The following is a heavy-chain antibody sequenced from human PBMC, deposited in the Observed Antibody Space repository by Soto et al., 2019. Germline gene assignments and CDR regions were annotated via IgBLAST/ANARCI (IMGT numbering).Heavy chain of an antibody. D-gene: IGHD6-13*01. CDR2: IYYSGST. V-gene: IGHV4-61*05. CDR3: ARHDTVGYSSSWYRAFDI. CDR1: NGSISNPVCY. J-gene: IGHJ3*02. Sequence: PSETLSLTCTVSNGSISNPVCYWGWMRQPPGKGLEWIGYIYYSGSTNYNPSLKSRVTISVDTSKNQFSLKLSSVTAADTAVYYCARHDTVGYSSSWYRAFDIWGQGTIVTVSS.